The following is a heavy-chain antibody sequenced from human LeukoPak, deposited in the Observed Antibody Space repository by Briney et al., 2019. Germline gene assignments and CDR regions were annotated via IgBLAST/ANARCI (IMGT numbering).Heavy chain of an antibody. CDR2: IYPGGSDT. J-gene: IGHJ4*02. Sequence: GASLQISCQGSGYSFTSYWIARVRQLPGKGLEWMGTIYPGGSDTRYSPSFQGQVTISADKSISTAYLQWSSLKASDTAMYFCARRCSGGSCYGFDYWGQGALVTVSS. V-gene: IGHV5-51*01. D-gene: IGHD2-15*01. CDR1: GYSFTSYW. CDR3: ARRCSGGSCYGFDY.